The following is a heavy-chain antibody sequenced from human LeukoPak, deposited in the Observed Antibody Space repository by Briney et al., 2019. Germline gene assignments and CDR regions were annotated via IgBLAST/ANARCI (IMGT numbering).Heavy chain of an antibody. CDR1: GGSISSSSYY. Sequence: SETLSLTCTVSGGSISSSSYYWGWIRQPPGKGLEWIGSIYYSGSTYYNPSLKSRVTISVDTSKNQFSLKLSSVTAADTAVYYCARSFGYGVDGFDIWGQGTMVTVSS. V-gene: IGHV4-39*01. CDR3: ARSFGYGVDGFDI. CDR2: IYYSGST. J-gene: IGHJ3*02. D-gene: IGHD5-18*01.